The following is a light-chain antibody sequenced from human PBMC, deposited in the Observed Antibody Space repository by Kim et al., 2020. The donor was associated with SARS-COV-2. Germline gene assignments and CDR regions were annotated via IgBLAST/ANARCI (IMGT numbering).Light chain of an antibody. V-gene: IGKV1-39*01. J-gene: IGKJ2*03. CDR2: TAS. CDR1: QSISNY. Sequence: DIQMTQSPCSLSASVGDRVTITCRSSQSISNYLNWYQQRPGKAPKLLIYTASSLQSGVPSRFSGSGSGTDFTLTISSLQPEDFASYYCQQSFSTPASFGQGTKLEIK. CDR3: QQSFSTPAS.